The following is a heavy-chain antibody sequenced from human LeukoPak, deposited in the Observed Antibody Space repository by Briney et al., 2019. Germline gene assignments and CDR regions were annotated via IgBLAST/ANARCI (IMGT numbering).Heavy chain of an antibody. J-gene: IGHJ5*02. D-gene: IGHD6-19*01. CDR3: ARQAGVT. Sequence: GGSLKLSCAVSGFSINNYWMTWYRQAPGKGLECVAHIKGDASEKHYVDSVKGRFTISRDNAENSLYLQMNSPRAEDTAVYYCARQAGVTWGQGTLVTVSS. CDR1: GFSINNYW. V-gene: IGHV3-7*01. CDR2: IKGDASEK.